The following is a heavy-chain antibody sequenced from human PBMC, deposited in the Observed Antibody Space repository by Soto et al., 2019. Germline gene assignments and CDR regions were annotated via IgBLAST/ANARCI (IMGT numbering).Heavy chain of an antibody. D-gene: IGHD3-9*01. J-gene: IGHJ6*03. Sequence: QVQLVQSGAEVKKPGASVKGSCKASGYTFTSYAMHWVRQAPGQRLEWMGWINAGNGNTKYSQKFQGRVTITRDTSASTDYMELSRLRSEDTAVYYCARGPYDILPGYYLGYYYYYMDVWGKGTTVTVSS. CDR2: INAGNGNT. CDR1: GYTFTSYA. CDR3: ARGPYDILPGYYLGYYYYYMDV. V-gene: IGHV1-3*01.